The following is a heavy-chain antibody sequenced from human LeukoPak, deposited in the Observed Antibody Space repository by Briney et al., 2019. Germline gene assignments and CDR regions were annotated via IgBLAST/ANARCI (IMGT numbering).Heavy chain of an antibody. V-gene: IGHV1-24*01. CDR1: GYTLTELS. J-gene: IGHJ4*02. CDR2: FDPEDGET. Sequence: GASVKVSRKVSGYTLTELSMHWVRQAPGKGLEWMGGFDPEDGETIYAQKFQGRVTMTEDTSTDTAYMELSSLRSEDTAVYYCATDVSSIVGATTFDYWGQGTQVTVSS. CDR3: ATDVSSIVGATTFDY. D-gene: IGHD1-26*01.